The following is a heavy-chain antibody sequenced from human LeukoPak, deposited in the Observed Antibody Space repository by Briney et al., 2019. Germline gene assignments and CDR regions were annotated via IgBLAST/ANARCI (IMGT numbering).Heavy chain of an antibody. CDR1: GGSFSGYY. D-gene: IGHD4-17*01. Sequence: SETLSLTCAVYGGSFSGYYWSWIRQPAGKGLEWIGRIYTSGSTNYNPSLKSRVTISVDTSKNQFSLKLSSVTAADTAVYYCARLRRDAFDIWGQGTMVTVSS. CDR3: ARLRRDAFDI. V-gene: IGHV4-59*10. CDR2: IYTSGST. J-gene: IGHJ3*02.